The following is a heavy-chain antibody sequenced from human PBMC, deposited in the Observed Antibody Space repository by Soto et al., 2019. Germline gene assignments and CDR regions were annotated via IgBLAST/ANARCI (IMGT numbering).Heavy chain of an antibody. CDR2: VHYSGST. D-gene: IGHD3-22*01. V-gene: IGHV4-59*01. CDR1: GGSISSYC. Sequence: SETLSLTCTVSGGSISSYCWSWIRQPPGKGLEWIGYVHYSGSTNYNPSLKSRVTISIDTSKNQFSLKLTSVTAADTAVYYCASNGYDYPNWFDPWGQGTLVTVSS. J-gene: IGHJ5*02. CDR3: ASNGYDYPNWFDP.